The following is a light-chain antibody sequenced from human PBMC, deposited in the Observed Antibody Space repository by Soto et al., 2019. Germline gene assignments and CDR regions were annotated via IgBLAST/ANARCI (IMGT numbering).Light chain of an antibody. CDR1: KSVSSSY. V-gene: IGKV3-20*01. Sequence: EMVLTQPPGPLSFSPREIATLSCRSRKSVSSSYLAWYPQKPGQAPRLLIYDASISATCIPDRFSGSGSGTDFTVNIRSLENEDFALYSCQQYGSPPKSFGQETQVEIK. J-gene: IGKJ1*01. CDR3: QQYGSPPKS. CDR2: DAS.